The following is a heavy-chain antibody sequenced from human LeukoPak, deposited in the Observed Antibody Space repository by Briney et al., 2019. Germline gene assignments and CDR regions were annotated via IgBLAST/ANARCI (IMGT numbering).Heavy chain of an antibody. CDR2: INPNDGGT. D-gene: IGHD3-16*01. V-gene: IGHV1-2*02. J-gene: IGHJ4*02. CDR1: GGTFSSYA. CDR3: ARDYVSGSSDY. Sequence: ASVKVSCKASGGTFSSYAISWVRQAPGQGLQWVGWINPNDGGTRYARNFQGRVTISSDTSLSTVYMELTSLRSDDTAVYYCARDYVSGSSDYWGQGTLVTVSS.